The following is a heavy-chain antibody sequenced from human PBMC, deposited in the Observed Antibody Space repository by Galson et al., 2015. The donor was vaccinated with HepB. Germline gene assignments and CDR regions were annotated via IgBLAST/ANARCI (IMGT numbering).Heavy chain of an antibody. V-gene: IGHV1-2*06. CDR3: ARARGGSGPLGRYYFDY. Sequence: SVKVSCKASGYTFTGYYMHWVRQAPGQGLEWMGRINPNSGGTNYAQKFQGRVTMTRDTSISTAYMELSRLRSDDTAVYYCARARGGSGPLGRYYFDYWGQGTLVTVSS. CDR1: GYTFTGYY. J-gene: IGHJ4*02. D-gene: IGHD3-10*01. CDR2: INPNSGGT.